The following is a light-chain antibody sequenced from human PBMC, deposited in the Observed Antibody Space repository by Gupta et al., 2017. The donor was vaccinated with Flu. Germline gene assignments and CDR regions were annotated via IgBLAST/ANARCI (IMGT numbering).Light chain of an antibody. CDR1: SSDIGAYNY. CDR2: VVS. J-gene: IGLJ2*01. V-gene: IGLV2-8*01. Sequence: QSALTQPPSASGSPGQSVTISCTGTSSDIGAYNYVSWYQQHPGKAPKLMIYVVSKRAAGVPDRFSGSKSGNTASLTVSGRQAEDEADYYCSSYAFSDNLIFGGGTKLTVL. CDR3: SSYAFSDNLI.